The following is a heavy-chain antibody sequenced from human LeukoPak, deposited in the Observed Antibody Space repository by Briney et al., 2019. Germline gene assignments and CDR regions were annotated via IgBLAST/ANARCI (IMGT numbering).Heavy chain of an antibody. Sequence: GASVKVSCTASGGTFSSYAISWVRQAPGQGLEWMGRIIPIFGTANYAQKFQGRVTITADKSTSTAYMELSSLRSEDTAVYYCASYGVHHDAFDIWGQGTMVTVSS. CDR1: GGTFSSYA. CDR3: ASYGVHHDAFDI. J-gene: IGHJ3*02. V-gene: IGHV1-69*06. D-gene: IGHD4-17*01. CDR2: IIPIFGTA.